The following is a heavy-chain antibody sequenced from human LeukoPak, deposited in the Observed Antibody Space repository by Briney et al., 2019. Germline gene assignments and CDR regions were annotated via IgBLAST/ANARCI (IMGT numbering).Heavy chain of an antibody. V-gene: IGHV3-48*03. CDR3: ARADMAVVPVFDY. D-gene: IGHD6-19*01. CDR2: ISNSGRTI. CDR1: GISFITYE. Sequence: GGFLRLSCEAPGISFITYEMNWVRQAPGGGLEWVSYISNSGRTIDCADSVKGRFTISRDDAKNSLYLQMSSLRAEDTAIYYCARADMAVVPVFDYWGQGTLVTVSS. J-gene: IGHJ4*02.